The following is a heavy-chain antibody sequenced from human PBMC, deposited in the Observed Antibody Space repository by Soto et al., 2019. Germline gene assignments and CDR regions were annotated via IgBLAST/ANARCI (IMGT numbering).Heavy chain of an antibody. CDR1: GFTFSSYA. V-gene: IGHV3-23*01. J-gene: IGHJ4*02. CDR2: VSIGGST. Sequence: DVQLLESGGGLVQPEGSLRLSCAASGFTFSSYAMGWVRQGPGKGLEWVAVVSIGGSTHYADSVRGRFTISRDNSKNTLSLQMHSLTAEDTAVYFCAKRRGAGGHFDYWCQGALVTVSS. D-gene: IGHD2-15*01. CDR3: AKRRGAGGHFDY.